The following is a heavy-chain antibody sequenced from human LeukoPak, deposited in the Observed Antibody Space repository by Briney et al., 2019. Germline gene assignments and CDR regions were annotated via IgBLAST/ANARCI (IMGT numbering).Heavy chain of an antibody. V-gene: IGHV3-30*02. J-gene: IGHJ4*02. Sequence: GGSLRLSCAASGFNFRNYGIHWVRQAPGKGLEWVSFILFDGSKTYYADSVKGRFTVSRDNSKNTLFLEMNSLRANDTAVYYCAQWELLPTADYWGQGTLVTVSS. CDR1: GFNFRNYG. D-gene: IGHD1-26*01. CDR2: ILFDGSKT. CDR3: AQWELLPTADY.